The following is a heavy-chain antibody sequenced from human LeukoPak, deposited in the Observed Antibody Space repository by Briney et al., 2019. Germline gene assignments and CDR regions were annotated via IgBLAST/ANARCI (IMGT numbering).Heavy chain of an antibody. D-gene: IGHD3-3*01. J-gene: IGHJ3*02. CDR1: GFTVSSNY. V-gene: IGHV3-23*01. CDR2: ISGSAVIT. CDR3: AKSRLSGINDAFDI. Sequence: GSLRLSCAASGFTVSSNYMSWVRQAPGKGLEWGSAISGSAVITFYADSVKGRFTISRDNSKNTLYLQMNSLRAEDTALYYCAKSRLSGINDAFDIWGQGTMVTVSS.